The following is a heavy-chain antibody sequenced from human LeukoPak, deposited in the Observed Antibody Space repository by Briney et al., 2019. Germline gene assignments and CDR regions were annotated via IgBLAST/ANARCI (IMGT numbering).Heavy chain of an antibody. J-gene: IGHJ4*02. V-gene: IGHV4-59*01. D-gene: IGHD2-15*01. CDR2: IYYSGRT. Sequence: SETLSLTCTVSGGSISSYYWSWILQPPGKGLEWIGYIYYSGRTNYNPSLKSRVTISVDTSKNQFSLKLSSVTAADTAVYYCARGDPLVAYGYWGQGTLVTVSS. CDR1: GGSISSYY. CDR3: ARGDPLVAYGY.